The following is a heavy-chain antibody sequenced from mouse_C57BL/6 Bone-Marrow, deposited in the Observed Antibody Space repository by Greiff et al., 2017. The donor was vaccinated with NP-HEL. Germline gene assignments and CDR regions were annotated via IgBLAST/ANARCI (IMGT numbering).Heavy chain of an antibody. CDR3: ARRDYYGSSYDYAMDY. CDR1: GFTFSDYG. D-gene: IGHD1-1*01. J-gene: IGHJ4*01. CDR2: ISNLAYSI. Sequence: EVQLVESGGGLVQPGGSLKLSCAASGFTFSDYGMAWVRQAPRKGPEWVAFISNLAYSIYYADTVTGRFTISRENAKNTLYLEMSSLRSEDTAMYYCARRDYYGSSYDYAMDYWGQGTSVTVSS. V-gene: IGHV5-15*01.